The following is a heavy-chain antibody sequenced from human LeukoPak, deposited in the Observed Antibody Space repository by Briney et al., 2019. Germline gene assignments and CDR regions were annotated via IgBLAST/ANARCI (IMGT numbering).Heavy chain of an antibody. CDR3: ARGHRFRGNCRGVTCWVWFDP. Sequence: ASVKVSCKASGYTFSRYEIHWVRQDTGQGLERVGSMNPNTGNTAYAEKFQGRVTMTRDTSIDTAYMELSSLRSEDTAIYYCARGHRFRGNCRGVTCWVWFDPWGQGTLVTVSS. D-gene: IGHD2-15*01. CDR1: GYTFSRYE. CDR2: MNPNTGNT. V-gene: IGHV1-8*01. J-gene: IGHJ5*02.